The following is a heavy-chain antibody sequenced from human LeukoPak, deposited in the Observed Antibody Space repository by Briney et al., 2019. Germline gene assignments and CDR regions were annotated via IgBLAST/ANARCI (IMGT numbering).Heavy chain of an antibody. CDR2: ISSSGSTI. V-gene: IGHV3-11*01. CDR3: ARVHYPYSSGYYYSYFDY. D-gene: IGHD3-22*01. J-gene: IGHJ4*02. Sequence: GRSLRLSCAASGFTFSDYYMSWIRQAPGKGLEWVSYISSSGSTIYYADSVKGRFTISRDNAKNSLYLQMNSLRAEDTAVYYCARVHYPYSSGYYYSYFDYWGQGTLVTVSS. CDR1: GFTFSDYY.